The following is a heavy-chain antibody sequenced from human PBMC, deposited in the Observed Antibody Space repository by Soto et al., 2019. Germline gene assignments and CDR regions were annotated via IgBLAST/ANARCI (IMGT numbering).Heavy chain of an antibody. D-gene: IGHD4-4*01. CDR1: GGSISSSSYY. CDR2: IYYSGST. V-gene: IGHV4-39*01. CDR3: ARWTVTTSFFDY. J-gene: IGHJ4*02. Sequence: TSETLSLTXTVSGGSISSSSYYWGWIRQPPGKGLEWIGSIYYSGSTYYNPSLKSRVTISVDTSKNQFSLKLSSVTAADTAVYYCARWTVTTSFFDYWGQGTLVTVSS.